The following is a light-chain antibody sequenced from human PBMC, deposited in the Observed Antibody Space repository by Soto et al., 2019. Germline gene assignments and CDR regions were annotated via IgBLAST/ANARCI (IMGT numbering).Light chain of an antibody. Sequence: QSVLTQPASVSGSPGQSITISCTGTSSDIGDSNYVSWYQQHPGKAPKLVIYDASNRPSGVSNRFSGSKSANTASLTISGLQAEDEADYYCSSFRSSSTSYVFGTGTKVTVL. CDR1: SSDIGDSNY. CDR3: SSFRSSSTSYV. J-gene: IGLJ1*01. V-gene: IGLV2-14*03. CDR2: DAS.